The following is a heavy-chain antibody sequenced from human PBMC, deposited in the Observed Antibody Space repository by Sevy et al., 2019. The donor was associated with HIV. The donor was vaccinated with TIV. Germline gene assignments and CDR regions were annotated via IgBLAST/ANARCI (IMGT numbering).Heavy chain of an antibody. CDR2: ISGSSGTT. D-gene: IGHD6-25*01. CDR1: GLTFSNYV. Sequence: GESLKISCAASGLTFSNYVMSWVRQAPGKGLEWLSVISGSSGTTYAAESVKGRFTISRDNSKNTLYLHMGSLGAEDTAVYYCARNLSPSGAFDIWGQGTRVTVS. J-gene: IGHJ3*02. CDR3: ARNLSPSGAFDI. V-gene: IGHV3-23*01.